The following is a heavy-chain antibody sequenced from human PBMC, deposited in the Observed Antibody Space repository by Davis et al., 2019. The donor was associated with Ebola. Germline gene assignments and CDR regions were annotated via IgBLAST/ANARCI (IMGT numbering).Heavy chain of an antibody. CDR2: INSRSSTM. Sequence: PGGSLRLSCAVSGFTFSAYSMNWVRQAPGKGLEGVSNINSRSSTMYYADSVKGRFTISRDNAKNSLYLQMNSLRDEDTAMYYCAIGYSRSWTRGFDHWGQGTLVTVSS. CDR3: AIGYSRSWTRGFDH. CDR1: GFTFSAYS. D-gene: IGHD6-13*01. J-gene: IGHJ4*02. V-gene: IGHV3-48*02.